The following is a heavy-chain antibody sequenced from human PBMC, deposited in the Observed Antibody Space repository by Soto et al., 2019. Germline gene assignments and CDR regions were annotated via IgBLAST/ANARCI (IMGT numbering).Heavy chain of an antibody. CDR1: GGSMSSSNW. CDR2: IYHSGNT. Sequence: SLTCAVSGGSMSSSNWWSWVRQPPGKGKEWIGEIYHSGNTNYNPSLKSRVTISVDKSKNQFSLKLSSVTAADTAVYNCARQDDYYGMHVWGQWTTVTVSS. V-gene: IGHV4-4*02. J-gene: IGHJ6*02. CDR3: ARQDDYYGMHV.